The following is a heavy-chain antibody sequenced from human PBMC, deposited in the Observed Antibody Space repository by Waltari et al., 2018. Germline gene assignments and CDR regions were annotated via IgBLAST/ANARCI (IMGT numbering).Heavy chain of an antibody. D-gene: IGHD2-2*01. CDR3: ARGQLVPAADDAFDI. V-gene: IGHV3-33*01. CDR1: GFTFSSYG. Sequence: QVQLVESGGGVVQPGRSLRLSCAASGFTFSSYGMHWVRQAPGKGLEWVAVIWYDGRNKYYADSVKGRFTISRDNSKNTLYLQMNSLRAEDTAVYYCARGQLVPAADDAFDIWGQGTMVTVSS. CDR2: IWYDGRNK. J-gene: IGHJ3*02.